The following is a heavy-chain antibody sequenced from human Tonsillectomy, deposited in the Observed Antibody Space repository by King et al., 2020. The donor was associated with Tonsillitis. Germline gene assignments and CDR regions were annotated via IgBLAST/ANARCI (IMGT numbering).Heavy chain of an antibody. D-gene: IGHD4-17*01. CDR1: GFIFNNYD. CDR2: ISYDGTNN. J-gene: IGHJ4*02. V-gene: IGHV3-30*18. CDR3: AKVYHDYGDYAISL. Sequence: VQLVESGGGVVQPGRSLRLSCVASGFIFNNYDMHWVRQAPGKGLEWVAVISYDGTNNFYADSVKGRFTISRDNSKNTLYLQMNSLRAEDTAVYFCAKVYHDYGDYAISLWGQGTLVTVSS.